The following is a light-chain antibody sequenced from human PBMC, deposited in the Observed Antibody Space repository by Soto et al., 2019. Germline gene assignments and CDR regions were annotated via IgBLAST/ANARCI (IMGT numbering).Light chain of an antibody. Sequence: EIVMTQSPATLSVSPGKRATLSCRASQSVSSNLAWYQQKPGQAPRLLIYGASTGATGIPARFSGSGSGTEFILTISSLQSEDFAVYYCQQYSKWPLTFGGGTKVDIK. CDR1: QSVSSN. V-gene: IGKV3-15*01. CDR2: GAS. CDR3: QQYSKWPLT. J-gene: IGKJ4*01.